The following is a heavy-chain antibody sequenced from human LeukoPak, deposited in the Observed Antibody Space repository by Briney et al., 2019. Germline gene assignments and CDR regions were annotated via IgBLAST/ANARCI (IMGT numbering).Heavy chain of an antibody. J-gene: IGHJ4*02. CDR3: ARDQRRYSSSWYGDCGY. V-gene: IGHV1-18*01. CDR1: GYTFTSYG. D-gene: IGHD6-13*01. CDR2: ISAYNGNT. Sequence: ASVKVSCKASGYTFTSYGISWVRQAPGQGLEWMGWISAYNGNTNYAQKLQGRVTMTTDTSTSTACMELRSLRPDDTAVYYCARDQRRYSSSWYGDCGYWGQGTLVTVSS.